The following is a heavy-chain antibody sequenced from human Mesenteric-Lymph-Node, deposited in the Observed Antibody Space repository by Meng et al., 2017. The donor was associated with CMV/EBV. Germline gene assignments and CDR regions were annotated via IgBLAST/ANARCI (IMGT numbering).Heavy chain of an antibody. V-gene: IGHV3-48*04. J-gene: IGHJ4*02. CDR3: ATVVVAASDY. D-gene: IGHD2-15*01. Sequence: GESLKISCAASGFTFSSYWMSWVRQAPGKGLDWVSHISSGGSTKYYADSVKGRFTISRDNAKNSLYLQMNSLRAEDTAVYYCATVVVAASDYWGQGTLVTVSS. CDR2: ISSGGSTK. CDR1: GFTFSSYW.